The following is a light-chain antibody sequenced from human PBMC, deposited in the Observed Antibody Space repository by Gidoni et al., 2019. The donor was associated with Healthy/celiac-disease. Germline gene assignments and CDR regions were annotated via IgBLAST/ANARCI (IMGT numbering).Light chain of an antibody. CDR1: SSDIGTYDY. CDR2: EVN. CDR3: SSYAGSGNWAI. Sequence: QSALTQPPSASGSPGQSVTFSCFGTSSDIGTYDYVSWYQQHPGKAPKLMIYEVNKRPSGVPARFSGSKSGNTASLTVSGLQAEDEADYYCSSYAGSGNWAIFGGGTQLTVL. J-gene: IGLJ2*01. V-gene: IGLV2-8*01.